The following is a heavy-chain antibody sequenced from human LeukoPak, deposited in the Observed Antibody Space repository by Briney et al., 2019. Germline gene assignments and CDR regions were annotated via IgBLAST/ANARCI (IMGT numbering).Heavy chain of an antibody. J-gene: IGHJ4*02. CDR3: ARGGPTVTSLDH. CDR2: IYTSGST. V-gene: IGHV4-4*07. CDR1: GGSISSYY. D-gene: IGHD4-11*01. Sequence: SETLSLTCTVSGGSISSYYWSWIRQPAGKRLEWIGRIYTSGSTNYNPSLKRRVTMSVDTSKNQFSLKLSPVTAADTAVYYCARGGPTVTSLDHWGQGTLVTVSS.